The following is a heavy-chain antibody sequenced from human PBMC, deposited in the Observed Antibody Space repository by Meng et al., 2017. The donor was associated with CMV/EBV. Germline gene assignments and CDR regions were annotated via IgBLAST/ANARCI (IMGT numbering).Heavy chain of an antibody. CDR3: AREIVVVPAAIDNWFDP. V-gene: IGHV4-4*07. D-gene: IGHD2-2*02. CDR1: GGSISSYY. J-gene: IGHJ5*02. Sequence: PPRASVPGRVKPSAPLPLPSTVSGGSISSYYWSWIRQPAGKGLEWIGRIYTSGSTNYNPSLKSRVTMSVDTSKNQFSLKLSSVTAADTAVYYCAREIVVVPAAIDNWFDPWGQGTLVTVSS. CDR2: IYTSGST.